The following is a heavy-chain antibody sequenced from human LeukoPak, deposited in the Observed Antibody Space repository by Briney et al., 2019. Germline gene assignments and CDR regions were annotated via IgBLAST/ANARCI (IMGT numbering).Heavy chain of an antibody. CDR2: ISGSGGRT. CDR3: ARAEALLPYLY. CDR1: GFTFSSYA. J-gene: IGHJ4*02. V-gene: IGHV3-23*01. Sequence: GGSLRLSCAASGFTFSSYAMNWVRQAPGKGLEWVSGISGSGGRTYYADSVKGRFTISRDNSKNTLYLQMNSLRAEDTAVYYCARAEALLPYLYWGQGTLVTVSS. D-gene: IGHD2-15*01.